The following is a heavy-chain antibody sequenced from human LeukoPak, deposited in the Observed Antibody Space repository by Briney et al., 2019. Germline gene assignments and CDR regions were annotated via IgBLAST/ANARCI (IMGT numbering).Heavy chain of an antibody. CDR1: GGSISGYY. V-gene: IGHV4-4*07. Sequence: SETLSLTCTVSGGSISGYYWSWIRQPAGKGLEWIGRIYPSGSTNYNPSLKSRVTMLMDTSKNQFSLMVSSVADADTAVYYCARGSNNWNDIFDCWGQGTLVTVSS. CDR3: ARGSNNWNDIFDC. CDR2: IYPSGST. J-gene: IGHJ4*02. D-gene: IGHD1-1*01.